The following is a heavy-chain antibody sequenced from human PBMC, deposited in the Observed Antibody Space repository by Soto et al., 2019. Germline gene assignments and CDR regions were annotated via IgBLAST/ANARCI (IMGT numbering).Heavy chain of an antibody. CDR3: AKDGATLTTGAGFDY. V-gene: IGHV3-23*01. Sequence: EVQLLESGGGVVQPGGSLRLSCAGSGFTFSTYAISWVRQAPGKGLEWVSVISASGDTTYYAASLKDRFTISRDNSKSTLYLQMDSLRAEDTAVYSCAKDGATLTTGAGFDYWGQGTLVTVSS. CDR1: GFTFSTYA. D-gene: IGHD4-17*01. CDR2: ISASGDTT. J-gene: IGHJ4*02.